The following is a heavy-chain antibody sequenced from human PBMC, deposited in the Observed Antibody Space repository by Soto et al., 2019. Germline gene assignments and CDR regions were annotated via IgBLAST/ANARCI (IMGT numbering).Heavy chain of an antibody. Sequence: SETLSLTCTVSGGSISSYYWSWIRQPPGKGLEWIGYIYYSGSTNYNPSLKSRVTISVDTSKNQFSLKLSSVTAADTAVYYCARLTGPDYYYYMDVWGKGTTVTVS. CDR3: ARLTGPDYYYYMDV. CDR1: GGSISSYY. J-gene: IGHJ6*03. V-gene: IGHV4-59*08. CDR2: IYYSGST.